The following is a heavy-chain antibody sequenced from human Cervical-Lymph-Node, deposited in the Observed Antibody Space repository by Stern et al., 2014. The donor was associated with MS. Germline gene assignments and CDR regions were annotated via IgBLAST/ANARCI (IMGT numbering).Heavy chain of an antibody. Sequence: EVHLVESGGGLVQPGESLRLSCAVSGFTFSNYWMTWVRQAPGQGLEWGASITTDGSEKSYVASVKGRFTISRDNAKNSLYLQMNSLRAEDTAVYYCARAVRELGTWGQGTLVTVSS. D-gene: IGHD1-7*01. CDR2: ITTDGSEK. J-gene: IGHJ5*02. CDR1: GFTFSNYW. V-gene: IGHV3-7*01. CDR3: ARAVRELGT.